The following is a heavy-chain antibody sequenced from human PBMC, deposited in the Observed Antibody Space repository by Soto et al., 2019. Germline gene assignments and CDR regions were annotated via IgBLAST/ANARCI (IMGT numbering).Heavy chain of an antibody. V-gene: IGHV3-23*01. D-gene: IGHD3-22*01. Sequence: RRLSCAASGLTFSDYAMSWVRQAPGKGLEWVSVITGSGDYTNYGDSVKGRFTISRDNSKNTLYLQMNSLRVEDTDLYYCAKEKTYDGAAYYYVLFESWGQGTLVTVS. J-gene: IGHJ4*02. CDR2: ITGSGDYT. CDR1: GLTFSDYA. CDR3: AKEKTYDGAAYYYVLFES.